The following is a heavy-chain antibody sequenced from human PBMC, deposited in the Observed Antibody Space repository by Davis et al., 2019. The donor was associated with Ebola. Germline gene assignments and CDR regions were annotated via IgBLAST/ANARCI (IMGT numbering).Heavy chain of an antibody. CDR3: AKVVDFWSGEYMDV. Sequence: GESLKISCAASGFTFSSYAMSWVRQGPGKGLEWVSVISGSGGSTYYADSVKGRFTISRDNSKNTLFLQMNSLRAEDTAVYYCAKVVDFWSGEYMDVWGKGTTVTVSS. D-gene: IGHD3-3*01. V-gene: IGHV3-23*01. J-gene: IGHJ6*03. CDR2: ISGSGGST. CDR1: GFTFSSYA.